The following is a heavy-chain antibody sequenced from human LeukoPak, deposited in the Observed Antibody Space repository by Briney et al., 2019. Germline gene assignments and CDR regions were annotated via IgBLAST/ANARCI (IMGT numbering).Heavy chain of an antibody. CDR3: VKDIQVTY. CDR2: ISASNGNT. CDR1: GFTFSSYA. V-gene: IGHV3-23*01. Sequence: PGGSLRLSCAGSGFTFSSYAMTWVRQAPGKGLKWVSGISASNGNTYHADSVKGRFTISRDNSKNTLFLQMNSLRAEDTAMYYCVKDIQVTYWGQGTLVTVSS. J-gene: IGHJ4*02. D-gene: IGHD4-23*01.